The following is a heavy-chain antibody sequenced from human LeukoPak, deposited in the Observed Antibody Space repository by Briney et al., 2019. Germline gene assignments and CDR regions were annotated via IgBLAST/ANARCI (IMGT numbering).Heavy chain of an antibody. CDR3: ARHGPLYDIWSAQFYFDY. CDR1: GGSISSSSYY. D-gene: IGHD3-3*01. Sequence: TSETLSLTCTVSGGSISSSSYYWGWIRQPPGKGLEWIGSIYYSGSTYYNPSLKSRVTISVDMSKSQFSLNLSSVTAADTALYYCARHGPLYDIWSAQFYFDYWGQGTLVAVSS. V-gene: IGHV4-39*01. CDR2: IYYSGST. J-gene: IGHJ4*02.